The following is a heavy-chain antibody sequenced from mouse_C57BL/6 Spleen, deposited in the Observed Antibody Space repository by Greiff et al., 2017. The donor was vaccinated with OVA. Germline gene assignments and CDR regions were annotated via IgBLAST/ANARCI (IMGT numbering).Heavy chain of an antibody. J-gene: IGHJ4*01. Sequence: QVQLQQPGAELVKPGASVKMSCKASGYTFTSYWITWVKQRPGQGLEWIGDIYPGSGSTNYNEKFKGKATLTVDTSSSTAYMRLSSLTSEDSTVYYCARWLGAMDYWGQGTSVTVSS. V-gene: IGHV1-55*01. CDR1: GYTFTSYW. D-gene: IGHD2-2*01. CDR2: IYPGSGST. CDR3: ARWLGAMDY.